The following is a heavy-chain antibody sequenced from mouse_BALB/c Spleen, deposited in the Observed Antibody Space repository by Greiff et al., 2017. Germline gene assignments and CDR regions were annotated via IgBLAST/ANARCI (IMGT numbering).Heavy chain of an antibody. V-gene: IGHV14-3*02. CDR2: IDPANGNT. J-gene: IGHJ4*01. D-gene: IGHD2-14*01. Sequence: VQLKESGAELVKPGASVKLSCTASGFNIKDTYMHWVKQRPEQGLEWIGRIDPANGNTKYDPKFQGKATITADTSSNTAYLQLSSLTSEDTAVYYCARRYDDYAMDYWGQGTSVTVSS. CDR1: GFNIKDTY. CDR3: ARRYDDYAMDY.